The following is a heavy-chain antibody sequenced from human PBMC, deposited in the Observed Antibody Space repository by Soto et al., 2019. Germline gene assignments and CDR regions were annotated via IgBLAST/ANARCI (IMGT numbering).Heavy chain of an antibody. CDR1: VFSFSTYA. CDR2: ISGGGTT. Sequence: QTGGSLRLSCAASVFSFSTYAITWVRQAPGKGLEWVSAISGGGTTYYADSVKGRFTISRDNSKNMVYLQMNSLRAEDTALYYCAKDVGSSLPYFFDHWGQGTLVTVSS. J-gene: IGHJ4*02. D-gene: IGHD3-10*01. V-gene: IGHV3-23*01. CDR3: AKDVGSSLPYFFDH.